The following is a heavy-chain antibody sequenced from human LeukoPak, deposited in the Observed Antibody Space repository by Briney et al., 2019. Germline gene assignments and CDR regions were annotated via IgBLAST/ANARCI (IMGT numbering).Heavy chain of an antibody. J-gene: IGHJ4*02. CDR1: GGSISSSNW. CDR2: IYHSGST. D-gene: IGHD3-3*01. CDR3: ARDPLPLPWYDFWSGYLDY. V-gene: IGHV4-4*02. Sequence: KSSETLSLTCAVSGGSISSSNWWSWVRQPPGKGLEWIGEIYHSGSTNYNPSLKSRVTISVDKSKNQFSLKLSSVTAADTAVYYCARDPLPLPWYDFWSGYLDYWGQGTLVTVSS.